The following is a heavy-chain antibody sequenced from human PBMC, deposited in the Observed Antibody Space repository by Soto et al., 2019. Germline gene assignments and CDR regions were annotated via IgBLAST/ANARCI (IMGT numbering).Heavy chain of an antibody. CDR3: ARDFYVDYDYGDRPGYYGMDV. CDR1: GYTFTSYA. Sequence: QVQLVQSGAEEKKPGASVKVSCKASGYTFTSYAMHWVRQAPGQRLEWMGWINAGNGNTKYSQKFQGRVTITRDTSASTAYMELSSLRSEDTAVYYCARDFYVDYDYGDRPGYYGMDVWGQGTTVTVSS. V-gene: IGHV1-3*05. D-gene: IGHD4-17*01. J-gene: IGHJ6*02. CDR2: INAGNGNT.